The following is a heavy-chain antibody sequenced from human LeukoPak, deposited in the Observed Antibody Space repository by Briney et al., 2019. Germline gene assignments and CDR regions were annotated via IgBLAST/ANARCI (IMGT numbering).Heavy chain of an antibody. V-gene: IGHV3-9*01. CDR2: ISWNSGGI. J-gene: IGHJ4*02. CDR3: AKDLNYGDPSGY. D-gene: IGHD4-17*01. Sequence: GGSLRLSCAASGFTFDDYAMHWVRQAPGKGLEWVSGISWNSGGIGYADSVKGRFTISRDNAKNSLYLQMNSLRAEDTALYYCAKDLNYGDPSGYWGQGTLVTVSS. CDR1: GFTFDDYA.